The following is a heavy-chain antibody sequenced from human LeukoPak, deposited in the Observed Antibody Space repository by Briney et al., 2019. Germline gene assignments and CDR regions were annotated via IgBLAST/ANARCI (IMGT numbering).Heavy chain of an antibody. Sequence: GGSLRLPCAASGFTFSSYSMNWVRQAPGKGLEWVSSISSSSSYIYYADSVKGRFTISRDNAKNSLYLQMNSLRAEDTAVYYCARDFYDSSGYYLNLGYWGQGTLVTVSS. D-gene: IGHD3-22*01. CDR2: ISSSSSYI. CDR3: ARDFYDSSGYYLNLGY. J-gene: IGHJ4*02. V-gene: IGHV3-21*01. CDR1: GFTFSSYS.